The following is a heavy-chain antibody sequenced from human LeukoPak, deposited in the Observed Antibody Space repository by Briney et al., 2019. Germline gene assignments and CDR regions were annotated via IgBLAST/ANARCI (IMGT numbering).Heavy chain of an antibody. CDR3: ARDNYGDYSDY. CDR1: GGSISSGGYY. V-gene: IGHV4-31*03. Sequence: SQTLSLTCTVSGGSISSGGYYWSWIRRHPGKGLEWIGYIYYSGSTYYNPSLKSRVTISVDTSKNQFSLKLSSVTAADTAVYYCARDNYGDYSDYWGQGTLVTVSS. J-gene: IGHJ4*02. CDR2: IYYSGST. D-gene: IGHD4-17*01.